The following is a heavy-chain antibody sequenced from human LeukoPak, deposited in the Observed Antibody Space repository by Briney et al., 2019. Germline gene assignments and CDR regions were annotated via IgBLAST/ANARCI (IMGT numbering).Heavy chain of an antibody. V-gene: IGHV4-39*01. J-gene: IGHJ4*02. CDR1: GGSVSSTTYY. CDR2: ISYGGST. Sequence: SETLSLTCSVSGGSVSSTTYYWGWIRQPPGKGLEWIGSISYGGSTYYNPSLKSRLTISVDTSKNQFSLELSSVTAADTAVYFCARSRHDSGTYALEEWGQGTLVTASS. CDR3: ARSRHDSGTYALEE. D-gene: IGHD3-10*01.